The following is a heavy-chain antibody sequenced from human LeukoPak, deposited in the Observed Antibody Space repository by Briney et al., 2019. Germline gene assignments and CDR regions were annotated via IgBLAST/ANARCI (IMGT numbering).Heavy chain of an antibody. Sequence: ASVKVSCKASGYTFTSYDINWARQATGQGLEWMGWMNPNSGNTGYAQKFQGRVTMTRNTSISTAYMELSSLRSEDTAVYYCARVHLAVAGTGFDYWGQGTLVTVSS. CDR2: MNPNSGNT. CDR1: GYTFTSYD. V-gene: IGHV1-8*01. J-gene: IGHJ4*02. CDR3: ARVHLAVAGTGFDY. D-gene: IGHD6-19*01.